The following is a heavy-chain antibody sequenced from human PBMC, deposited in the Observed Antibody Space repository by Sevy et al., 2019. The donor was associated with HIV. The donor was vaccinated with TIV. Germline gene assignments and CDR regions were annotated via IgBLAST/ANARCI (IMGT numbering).Heavy chain of an antibody. D-gene: IGHD6-13*01. V-gene: IGHV3-9*01. CDR3: VKDMSSSYLTRGKFDL. J-gene: IGHJ5*02. Sequence: GGSLRLSCAASGFSFDDYAMHWVRQAPGKGLEWVSGINWNSDSIGYVDSVRGRFTISRDNAKNFLYLQMNSLRSEDTALFYCVKDMSSSYLTRGKFDLWGQGTLVTVSS. CDR1: GFSFDDYA. CDR2: INWNSDSI.